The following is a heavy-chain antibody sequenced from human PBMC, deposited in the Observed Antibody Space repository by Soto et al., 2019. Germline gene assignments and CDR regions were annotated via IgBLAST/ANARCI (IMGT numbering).Heavy chain of an antibody. CDR3: ARRGYGSRWPNVYMDV. CDR1: GFTFSNYE. Sequence: EAQLVESGGGLVQPGGSLRLSCAASGFTFSNYEMHWVRQAPGKGLEYVSGISNNGAHTDYAKSVKGRFTISRDNSENTLYLPMGRLRAEHMALYYCARRGYGSRWPNVYMDVWGKGTTVTISS. V-gene: IGHV3-64*01. J-gene: IGHJ6*03. CDR2: ISNNGAHT. D-gene: IGHD6-13*01.